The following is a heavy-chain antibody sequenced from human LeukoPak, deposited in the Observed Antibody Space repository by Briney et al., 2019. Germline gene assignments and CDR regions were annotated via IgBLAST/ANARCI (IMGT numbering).Heavy chain of an antibody. CDR3: ARDGTGFDY. Sequence: PGGSLRLSCVASGFTFSRDWMSWVRQAPGKGLEWVASVKQDDIETQYVDSVKGRFTISRDNAKNSVYLQMNSLRVEDTAVYYCARDGTGFDYWGQGTLVTVSS. CDR1: GFTFSRDW. J-gene: IGHJ4*02. CDR2: VKQDDIET. V-gene: IGHV3-7*01. D-gene: IGHD2-8*02.